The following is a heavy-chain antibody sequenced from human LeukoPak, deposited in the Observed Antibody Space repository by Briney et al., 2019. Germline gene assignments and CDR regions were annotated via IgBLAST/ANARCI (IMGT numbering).Heavy chain of an antibody. CDR1: GTSITSNY. J-gene: IGHJ2*01. CDR2: IYYSGST. D-gene: IGHD5-12*01. V-gene: IGHV4-59*01. CDR3: ARDGPGDRHYDWFHWYFDL. Sequence: SETLSLTCTVSGTSITSNYWSWIRQPPGKGLEWIGYIYYSGSTNYNPSLKSRVTVSVDTSKNQFSLKLNSLTAADTAVYYCARDGPGDRHYDWFHWYFDLWGRGTLVTVSS.